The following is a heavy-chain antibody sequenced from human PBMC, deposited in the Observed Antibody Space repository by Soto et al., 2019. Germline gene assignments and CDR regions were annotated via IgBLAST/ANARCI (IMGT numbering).Heavy chain of an antibody. CDR1: GFTFSSYA. Sequence: GGSLRLSFAASGFTFSSYAMSWVRQAPGKGLEWVSAISGSGGSTYYADSVKGRFTISRDNSKNTLYLQMNSLRAEDTAVYYCAGIWFGEDYYYYMDVWGKGTTVTVSS. CDR3: AGIWFGEDYYYYMDV. V-gene: IGHV3-23*01. D-gene: IGHD3-10*01. J-gene: IGHJ6*03. CDR2: ISGSGGST.